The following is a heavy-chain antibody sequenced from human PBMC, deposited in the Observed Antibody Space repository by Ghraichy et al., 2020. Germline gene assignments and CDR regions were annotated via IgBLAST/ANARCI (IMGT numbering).Heavy chain of an antibody. D-gene: IGHD2-15*01. CDR2: IYYSGTT. J-gene: IGHJ3*02. CDR1: GGSISSRSYF. CDR3: ARLVLAGGDFDI. Sequence: SETLSLTCTVSGGSISSRSYFWGWIRQPPGKGLEWIGSIYYSGTTYYNPSLRSRVTISVDTSKNQFSLKLNSVTAADTAVYYCARLVLAGGDFDIWGQGTMVTVSS. V-gene: IGHV4-39*01.